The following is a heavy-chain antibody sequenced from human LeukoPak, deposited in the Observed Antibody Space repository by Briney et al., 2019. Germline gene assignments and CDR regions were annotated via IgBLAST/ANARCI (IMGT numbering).Heavy chain of an antibody. CDR3: ARELQPTTGSQLVS. V-gene: IGHV1-46*01. J-gene: IGHJ5*02. CDR2: INPSGGST. CDR1: GYTFTGYY. D-gene: IGHD3-10*01. Sequence: ASVKVSCKASGYTFTGYYMHWVRQAPGQGLEWMGKINPSGGSTTYAQKFQGRVTMTRDMSTSTVYMELSSLTSEDTAVYYCARELQPTTGSQLVSWGQGTLVTVSS.